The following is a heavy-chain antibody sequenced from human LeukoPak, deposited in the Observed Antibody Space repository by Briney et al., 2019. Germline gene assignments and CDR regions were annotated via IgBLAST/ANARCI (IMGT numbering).Heavy chain of an antibody. Sequence: ASVKVSCKASGYTFTSYDINWVRQATGQGLEWMGWMNPNSGNTNYAQKLQGRVTMTTDTSTSTAYMELRSLRSDDTAVYYCAGDNMVDSSGWYPLNYWGQGTLVTVSS. CDR2: MNPNSGNT. CDR3: AGDNMVDSSGWYPLNY. D-gene: IGHD6-19*01. V-gene: IGHV1-18*01. J-gene: IGHJ4*02. CDR1: GYTFTSYD.